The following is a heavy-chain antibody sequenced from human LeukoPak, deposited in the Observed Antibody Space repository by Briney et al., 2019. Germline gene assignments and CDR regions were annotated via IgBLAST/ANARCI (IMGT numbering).Heavy chain of an antibody. D-gene: IGHD3-10*01. J-gene: IGHJ5*02. CDR1: GGSISSSSYY. Sequence: PSETLSLTCTVSGGSISSSSYYWGWIREPPGKGLEWIGSIYYSGSPYYNPSLKSRVTISVDASKKQFSLKLSSVTAADTAVYYCARHVGFITMVRGVINNNWFDPWGQGTLVTVSS. CDR2: IYYSGSP. CDR3: ARHVGFITMVRGVINNNWFDP. V-gene: IGHV4-39*01.